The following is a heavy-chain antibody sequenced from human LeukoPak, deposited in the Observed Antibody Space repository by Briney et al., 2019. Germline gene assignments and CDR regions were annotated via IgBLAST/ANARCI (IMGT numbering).Heavy chain of an antibody. CDR2: ISAYNGNT. V-gene: IGHV1-18*01. J-gene: IGHJ4*02. D-gene: IGHD1-26*01. CDR1: GYTFTSYG. Sequence: GASVKVSCKASGYTFTSYGISWVRQAPGQGRDWVGWISAYNGNTNYAQKLQGRVTMTTDTSTSTAYMELRSLRSDDTAVYYCARDRAGWELTGNFDYWGQGTLVTVSS. CDR3: ARDRAGWELTGNFDY.